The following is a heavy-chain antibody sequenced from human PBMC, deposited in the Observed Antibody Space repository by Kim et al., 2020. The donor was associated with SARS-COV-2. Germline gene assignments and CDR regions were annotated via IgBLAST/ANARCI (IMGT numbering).Heavy chain of an antibody. CDR3: ARGLLLWFGEAFDY. D-gene: IGHD3-10*01. Sequence: ASVKVSCKASGYTFTGYYMHWVRQAPGQGLEWMGWINPNSGGTNYAQKFQGRVTMTRDTSISTAYMELSRLRSDDTAVYYCARGLLLWFGEAFDYWGQGTLVTVSS. J-gene: IGHJ4*02. CDR1: GYTFTGYY. V-gene: IGHV1-2*02. CDR2: INPNSGGT.